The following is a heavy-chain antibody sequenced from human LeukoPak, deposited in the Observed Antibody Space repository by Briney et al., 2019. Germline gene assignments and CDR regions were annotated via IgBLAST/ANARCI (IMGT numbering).Heavy chain of an antibody. V-gene: IGHV4-59*11. D-gene: IGHD6-19*01. CDR2: IYNCGTT. CDR1: GGSISSHY. Sequence: SETLSLTCTVSGGSISSHYWSWIRQPPGKGLEWIGNIYNCGTTNYNPSLKSRVTISVDTSKNQFSLKLSSVTAADTAVYYCTKATQWLAFDYWGQGTLVTVSS. CDR3: TKATQWLAFDY. J-gene: IGHJ4*02.